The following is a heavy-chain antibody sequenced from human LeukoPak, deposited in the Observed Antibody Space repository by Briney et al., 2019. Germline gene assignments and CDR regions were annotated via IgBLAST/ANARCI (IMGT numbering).Heavy chain of an antibody. J-gene: IGHJ5*02. CDR2: IRYDGSNK. V-gene: IGHV3-30*02. Sequence: GGSLRLSCAASGFTFSSYGMHWVRQAPGKGLEWVAFIRYDGSNKYYADSVKGRFTISRDNSKSTLYLQMNSLRADDTAVYYCAKGDSSSGWYRWFDPWGQGTLVTVSS. CDR1: GFTFSSYG. D-gene: IGHD6-19*01. CDR3: AKGDSSSGWYRWFDP.